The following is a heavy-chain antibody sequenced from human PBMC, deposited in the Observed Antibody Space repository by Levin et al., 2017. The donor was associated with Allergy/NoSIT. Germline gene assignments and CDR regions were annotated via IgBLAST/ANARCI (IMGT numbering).Heavy chain of an antibody. V-gene: IGHV3-7*03. D-gene: IGHD6-19*01. CDR3: ARDTTLAGEA. CDR2: IKEDGSQK. CDR1: GFTFSTCW. Sequence: GESLKISCAASGFTFSTCWMSWVRQAPGKGLEWVANIKEDGSQKHYADSVKGRFTISRDNANNSLHLQMNYLGAEDTAVYYCARDTTLAGEAWGQGTLVTVSS. J-gene: IGHJ5*02.